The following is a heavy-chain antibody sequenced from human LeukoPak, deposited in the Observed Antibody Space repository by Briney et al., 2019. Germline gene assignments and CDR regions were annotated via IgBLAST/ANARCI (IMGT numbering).Heavy chain of an antibody. CDR2: INQDGSEK. V-gene: IGHV3-7*01. J-gene: IGHJ5*02. Sequence: GVSLRLSCAASRFTFSRYWMTWVRQVPGKGLEWVANINQDGSEKYYVDSVKGRFTISRDNAKNSLYLQMNSLRAEDTAVYYCARAQYCSGGSCYSVAWFDPWGQGTLVIVSS. CDR3: ARAQYCSGGSCYSVAWFDP. CDR1: RFTFSRYW. D-gene: IGHD2-15*01.